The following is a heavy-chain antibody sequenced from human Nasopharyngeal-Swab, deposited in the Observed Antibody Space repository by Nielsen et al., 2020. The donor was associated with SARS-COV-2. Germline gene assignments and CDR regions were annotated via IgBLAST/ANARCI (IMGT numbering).Heavy chain of an antibody. CDR3: ARGPAHGAYPSRASFDL. Sequence: ASVKVSCKASGYTFTGYYIHWVRQAPGPGLEWMGWINPNGGGTNYAQEFQGRVTMTRDTSISTTYMDLRWLRSDDTAVYYCARGPAHGAYPSRASFDLWGRGTLVSVSS. CDR2: INPNGGGT. V-gene: IGHV1-2*02. J-gene: IGHJ2*01. D-gene: IGHD3-16*01. CDR1: GYTFTGYY.